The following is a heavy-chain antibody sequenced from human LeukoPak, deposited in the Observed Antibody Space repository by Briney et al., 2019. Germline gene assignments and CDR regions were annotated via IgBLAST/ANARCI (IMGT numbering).Heavy chain of an antibody. CDR2: ISYDGSNK. J-gene: IGHJ4*02. V-gene: IGHV3-30-3*01. CDR1: GFTFSSYA. CDR3: FRSFDY. Sequence: GGSLRLPCAASGFTFSSYAMHWVRQAPGKGLEWVAVISYDGSNKYYAGSVKGRFSISRDNSKNTLYLQMSSLRTDDTAVYYCFRSFDYWGQGTLVTVSS.